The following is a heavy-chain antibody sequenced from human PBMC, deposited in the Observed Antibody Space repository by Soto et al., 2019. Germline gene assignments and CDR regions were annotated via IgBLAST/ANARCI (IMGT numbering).Heavy chain of an antibody. CDR2: IIPMFGTA. CDR1: GGTFRTYA. Sequence: QGQRVQSGAEVKKPESSEKVSCEAPGGTFRTYAISWVRQAPGQGLEWMGGIIPMFGTANYAQRFQDRVTITADESTNTVYMELSSLRSEDTAVYFCASGIQLWLRRINNGYSGWGQGTLVTVSS. V-gene: IGHV1-69*12. D-gene: IGHD5-18*01. CDR3: ASGIQLWLRRINNGYSG. J-gene: IGHJ4*02.